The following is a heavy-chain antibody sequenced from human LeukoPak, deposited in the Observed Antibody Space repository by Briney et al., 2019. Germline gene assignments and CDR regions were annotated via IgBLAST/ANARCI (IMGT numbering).Heavy chain of an antibody. CDR3: ATEVGATPLLTFDY. CDR2: INAGNGNT. J-gene: IGHJ4*02. Sequence: ASVKVSCKASGYTFTSYAMHWVRQAPGQRLEWMGWINAGNGNTKYSQKFQGRVTMTEDTSTDTAYMELSSLRSEDTAVYYCATEVGATPLLTFDYWGQGTLVTVSS. CDR1: GYTFTSYA. D-gene: IGHD1-26*01. V-gene: IGHV1-3*01.